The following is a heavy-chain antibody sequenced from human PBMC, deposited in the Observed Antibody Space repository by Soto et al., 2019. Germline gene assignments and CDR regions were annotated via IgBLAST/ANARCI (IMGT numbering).Heavy chain of an antibody. CDR3: ARDFKAPKAAWAFDY. CDR2: INHNGST. Sequence: SETLSLTCAVYGGSFSGYYWSWIRQPPGKGLEWIGEINHNGSTNYNPSLKSRVTISIDTSKNQFFLKMTSVTASDTAIYYCARDFKAPKAAWAFDYWGRGNLVTVSS. D-gene: IGHD3-16*01. J-gene: IGHJ4*02. CDR1: GGSFSGYY. V-gene: IGHV4-34*01.